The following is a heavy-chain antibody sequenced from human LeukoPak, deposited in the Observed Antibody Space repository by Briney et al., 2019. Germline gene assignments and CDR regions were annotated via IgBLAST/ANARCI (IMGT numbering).Heavy chain of an antibody. Sequence: GGSLRLSCAASGFTFSDYNMNWVCQAPGKGLEWVSSITSSSSYMYYADSVKGRFTISRDNAGNSLYLQMNSLRAEDTAVYYCARGGSSSPVISVHWGQGTLVTVSS. CDR2: ITSSSSYM. J-gene: IGHJ4*02. D-gene: IGHD6-6*01. CDR3: ARGGSSSPVISVH. V-gene: IGHV3-21*01. CDR1: GFTFSDYN.